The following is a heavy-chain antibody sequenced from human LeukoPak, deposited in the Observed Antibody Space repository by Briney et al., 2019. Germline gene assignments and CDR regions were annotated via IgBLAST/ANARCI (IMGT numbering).Heavy chain of an antibody. CDR3: AREGGPYRPLDY. V-gene: IGHV4-4*02. J-gene: IGHJ4*02. CDR2: VNLQGST. CDR1: GGSITNTNY. Sequence: SETLSLTCGVPGGSITNTNYWTWVRQPPGKGLEWIGEVNLQGSTNYNPSLMGRVAISVDTSENHISLQLTSVTAADTAVYYCAREGGPYRPLDYSGQGTLVTVSS.